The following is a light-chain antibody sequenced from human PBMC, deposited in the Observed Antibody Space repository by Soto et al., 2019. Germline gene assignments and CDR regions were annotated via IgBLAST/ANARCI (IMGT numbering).Light chain of an antibody. Sequence: EIVLTQSPGTLSLSPGERATLSCRASQSVGNNYLAWFQQKPGQAPRLLIDDASTRASGILDRFSGSGSGTEFTRTINRLEPEDFAVYYCQQGATSPLTFGGGTKVEIK. CDR1: QSVGNNY. CDR2: DAS. J-gene: IGKJ4*01. CDR3: QQGATSPLT. V-gene: IGKV3-20*01.